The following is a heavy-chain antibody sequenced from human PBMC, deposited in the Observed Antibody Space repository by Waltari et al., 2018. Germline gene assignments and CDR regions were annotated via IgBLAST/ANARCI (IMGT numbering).Heavy chain of an antibody. V-gene: IGHV3-23*03. J-gene: IGHJ6*03. CDR1: GFTFSSYA. Sequence: EVQLLESGGGLVQPGGSLSLSCAASGFTFSSYALSWFRQAPGKGLEWVSVIYSGGSTYYADSVKGRFTISRDNSKNTLYLQMNSLRAEDTAVYYCAKAAAGTPKYYYYYYMDVWGKGTTVTVSS. CDR3: AKAAAGTPKYYYYYYMDV. CDR2: IYSGGST. D-gene: IGHD6-13*01.